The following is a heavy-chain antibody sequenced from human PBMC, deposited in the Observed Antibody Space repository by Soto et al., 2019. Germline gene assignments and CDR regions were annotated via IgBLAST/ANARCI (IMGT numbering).Heavy chain of an antibody. V-gene: IGHV3-21*01. CDR1: GFTFTRYS. J-gene: IGHJ5*02. Sequence: GGSLRLSCAASGFTFTRYSMNWVRQAPGKGLEWVSSISSTTNYIYYADSMKGRFTVSRDNAKNSVYLEMNSLTAEDTAVYYCAREVRRGWFDPWGQGTLVTVSS. CDR3: AREVRRGWFDP. CDR2: ISSTTNYI.